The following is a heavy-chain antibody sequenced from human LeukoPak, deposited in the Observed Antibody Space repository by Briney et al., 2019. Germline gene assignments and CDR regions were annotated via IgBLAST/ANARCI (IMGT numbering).Heavy chain of an antibody. CDR1: GGTFSSYA. Sequence: ASVKVSCKASGGTFSSYAISWVRQAPGQGLEWMGGIIPIFGTANYAQKFQGRVTITADKSTSTAYMELSSLRSEDTAVYYCARGGGLRYSDWLSTTHFDYWGQGTLVTVSS. D-gene: IGHD3-9*01. CDR2: IIPIFGTA. V-gene: IGHV1-69*06. J-gene: IGHJ4*02. CDR3: ARGGGLRYSDWLSTTHFDY.